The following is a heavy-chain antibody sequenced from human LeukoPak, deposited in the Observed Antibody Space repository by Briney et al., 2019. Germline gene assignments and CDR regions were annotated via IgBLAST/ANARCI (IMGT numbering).Heavy chain of an antibody. D-gene: IGHD5-12*01. J-gene: IGHJ6*02. V-gene: IGHV4-59*08. CDR1: GGSISSYY. CDR2: IYYSGST. Sequence: PSETLSLTCTVSGGSISSYYWSWIRQPPGKGLEWIGYIYYSGSTNYNPSLKSRVTISVDTSKNQFSLKLSSVTAADTAVYYCARLVWNSGYANPSYYYYGMDVWGQGTTVTVSS. CDR3: ARLVWNSGYANPSYYYYGMDV.